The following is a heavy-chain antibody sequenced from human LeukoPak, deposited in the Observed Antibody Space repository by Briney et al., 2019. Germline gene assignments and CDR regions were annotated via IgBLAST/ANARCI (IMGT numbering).Heavy chain of an antibody. Sequence: SETLSLTCTVSGGSIRSYYWSWIRQPPGKGLEWIGYIYYSGSTNYNPSLKSRVTMSVDTSKNQFSLKLSSVTAADTAVYYCARLRIFEGFDPWGQGTLVTVSS. V-gene: IGHV4-59*12. CDR2: IYYSGST. D-gene: IGHD2-15*01. J-gene: IGHJ5*02. CDR3: ARLRIFEGFDP. CDR1: GGSIRSYY.